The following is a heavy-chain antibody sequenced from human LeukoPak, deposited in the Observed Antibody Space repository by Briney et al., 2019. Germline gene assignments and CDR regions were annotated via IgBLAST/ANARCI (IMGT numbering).Heavy chain of an antibody. CDR2: IIPIFGTA. D-gene: IGHD4-17*01. J-gene: IGHJ4*02. Sequence: SVKVSCKASGGTFSSYAISWVRQAPGQGLEWMGGIIPIFGTANFAQKFQGRVTITADESTSTAYMELSSLRSEDTAVYYCASHSPPDENMGYGDAGYWGQGTLVTVSS. V-gene: IGHV1-69*01. CDR3: ASHSPPDENMGYGDAGY. CDR1: GGTFSSYA.